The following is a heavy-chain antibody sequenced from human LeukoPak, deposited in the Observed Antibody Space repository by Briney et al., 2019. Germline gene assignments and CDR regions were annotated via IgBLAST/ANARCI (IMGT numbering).Heavy chain of an antibody. CDR1: GYTLTELS. CDR3: ATLPGSPRGYSGYDLVY. J-gene: IGHJ4*02. Sequence: ASVKVSCKVSGYTLTELSMHWVRQAPGKGLEWMGGFDPEDGETIYAQKFQGGVTMTEDTSTDTAYMELSSLRSEDTAVYYCATLPGSPRGYSGYDLVYWGQGTLVTVSS. CDR2: FDPEDGET. V-gene: IGHV1-24*01. D-gene: IGHD5-12*01.